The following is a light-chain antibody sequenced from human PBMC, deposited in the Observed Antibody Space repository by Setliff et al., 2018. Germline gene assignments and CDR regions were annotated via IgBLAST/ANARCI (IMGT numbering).Light chain of an antibody. V-gene: IGLV2-8*01. CDR2: EVT. CDR3: SSYAGTNNFGV. J-gene: IGLJ3*02. Sequence: SALTQPPSASGSPGQSVTISCTGTSSDVGGYNYVSWYQHHPGKAPKLVIYEVTKRPSGVPDRFSGSRSGSTASLTVSGLQAGDEADYYCSSYAGTNNFGVFGGGTKVTVL. CDR1: SSDVGGYNY.